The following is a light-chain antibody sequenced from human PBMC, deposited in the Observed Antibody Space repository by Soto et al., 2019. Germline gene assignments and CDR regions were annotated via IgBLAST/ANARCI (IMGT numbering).Light chain of an antibody. Sequence: QSVLTQPPSASGTPGQRVTISCSGSSPNIGGNTVKWYQQVPGTPPKLLIHGDTLRPSGVPDRFSGSKSGTSASLAISGLQSEDEAEYYCATWDDSLNGVVFGGGTKLTVL. V-gene: IGLV1-44*01. CDR3: ATWDDSLNGVV. CDR2: GDT. CDR1: SPNIGGNT. J-gene: IGLJ2*01.